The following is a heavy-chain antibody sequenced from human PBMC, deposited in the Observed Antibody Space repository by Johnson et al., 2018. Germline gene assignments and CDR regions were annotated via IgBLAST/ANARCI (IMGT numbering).Heavy chain of an antibody. CDR1: GFTFSSYA. V-gene: IGHV3-30-3*01. Sequence: VQLLESGGGVVQPGRSLRLSCAASGFTFSSYAMHWVRQAPGKGLEWVAVISYDGSNKYYADSVKGRFTISRDNSKNTLYLQMNSLRAEDTAVYYCARDPCSGGSCCLYYYYYYMDVWGKGTTVTCSS. D-gene: IGHD2-15*01. J-gene: IGHJ6*03. CDR2: ISYDGSNK. CDR3: ARDPCSGGSCCLYYYYYYMDV.